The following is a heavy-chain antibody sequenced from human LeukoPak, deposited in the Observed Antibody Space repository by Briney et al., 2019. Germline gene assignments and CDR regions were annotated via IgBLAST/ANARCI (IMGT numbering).Heavy chain of an antibody. CDR3: ASYDSSGYWAYYFDY. Sequence: GGSLRLSCAASGFTVSSNYMSWVRQAPGKGLEWVSVIYSGGSTYYADSVKGRFTISRDNSKNTLYLQINSLRAEDTAVYYCASYDSSGYWAYYFDYWGQGTLVTVSS. V-gene: IGHV3-66*02. J-gene: IGHJ4*02. CDR2: IYSGGST. D-gene: IGHD3-22*01. CDR1: GFTVSSNY.